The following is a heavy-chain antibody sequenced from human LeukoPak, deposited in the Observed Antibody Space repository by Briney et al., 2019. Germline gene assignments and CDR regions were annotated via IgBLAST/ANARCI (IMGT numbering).Heavy chain of an antibody. Sequence: PGGSLRLSCAASGFTFSDSDMHWVRQASGKGLEWVGRIRRKANSYATAYVASVKGRFSISRDDSKNTAFLQMNSLKIEDTAVYYCTRLNARDDYWGQGTLVTVSS. CDR2: IRRKANSYAT. CDR1: GFTFSDSD. V-gene: IGHV3-73*01. CDR3: TRLNARDDY. J-gene: IGHJ4*02.